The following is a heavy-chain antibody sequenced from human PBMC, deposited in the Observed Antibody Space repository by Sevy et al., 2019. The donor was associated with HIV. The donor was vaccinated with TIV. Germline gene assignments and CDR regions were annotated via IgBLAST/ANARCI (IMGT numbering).Heavy chain of an antibody. J-gene: IGHJ5*02. CDR2: INFDGSDR. Sequence: GGSLRLSCVASKFPFRSNGFHWVRQPPGKGLEWLSYINFDGSDRKYADSVKGRFTVSRDNSKNTLYLQMNSLRAEDTAVYYCAKDQRVVIPAAMQPADLWGQGTLVTVSS. CDR1: KFPFRSNG. CDR3: AKDQRVVIPAAMQPADL. V-gene: IGHV3-30*02. D-gene: IGHD2-2*01.